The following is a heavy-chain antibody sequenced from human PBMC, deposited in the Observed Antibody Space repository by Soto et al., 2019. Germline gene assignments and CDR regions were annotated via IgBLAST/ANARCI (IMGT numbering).Heavy chain of an antibody. CDR2: MNPNSGNT. D-gene: IGHD3-10*01. CDR3: ARDGSGSYYPNWFDP. Sequence: GASVKVSCKASGYTFTSYDINWVRQAPGQGLEWMGWMNPNSGNTGYAQKFQGRVTMTTDTSTSTAYMELRSLRSDDTAVYYCARDGSGSYYPNWFDPWGQGTLVTVS. CDR1: GYTFTSYD. V-gene: IGHV1-8*01. J-gene: IGHJ5*02.